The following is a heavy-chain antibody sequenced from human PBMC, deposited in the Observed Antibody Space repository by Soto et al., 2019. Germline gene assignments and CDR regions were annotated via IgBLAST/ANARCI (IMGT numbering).Heavy chain of an antibody. CDR1: GFTFSSYG. J-gene: IGHJ4*02. V-gene: IGHV3-33*01. CDR3: ARDFGTTAVAGNLDY. CDR2: IWYDGSNK. D-gene: IGHD6-19*01. Sequence: GGSLRLSCAASGFTFSSYGMHWVRQAPGKGLEWVAVIWYDGSNKYYADSVKGRFTISRDNSKNTLYLQMNSLRAEDTSVYYCARDFGTTAVAGNLDYWGQGTLVTVSS.